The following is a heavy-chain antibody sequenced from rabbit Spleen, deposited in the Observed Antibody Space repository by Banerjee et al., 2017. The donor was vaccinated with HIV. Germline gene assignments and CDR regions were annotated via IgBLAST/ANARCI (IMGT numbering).Heavy chain of an antibody. CDR1: GFSFSSSDY. J-gene: IGHJ6*01. Sequence: QSLEESGGGLVQPEGSLALTCKASGFSFSSSDYICWVRQAPGKGLEWISCIAGNSSCFTYSAPWEKGRFPLSKASSTTVTLQMTSLTAADTATYFCARDTGSSFSSYGMDLWGQGTLVTVS. D-gene: IGHD8-1*01. CDR3: ARDTGSSFSSYGMDL. CDR2: IAGNSSCFT. V-gene: IGHV1S40*01.